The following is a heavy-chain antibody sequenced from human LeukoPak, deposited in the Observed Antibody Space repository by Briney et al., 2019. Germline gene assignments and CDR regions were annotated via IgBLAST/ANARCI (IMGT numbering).Heavy chain of an antibody. CDR2: MNPNSGNT. CDR1: GYTFTSYD. J-gene: IGHJ4*02. D-gene: IGHD4-23*01. V-gene: IGHV1-8*01. Sequence: ASVKVSCKASGYTFTSYDINWVRQATGQGLEWMGWMNPNSGNTGYAQKFQGRVTMTRNTSISTAYMGLSSLRSEDTAVYYCASFYGGKGAFDYWGQGTLVTVSS. CDR3: ASFYGGKGAFDY.